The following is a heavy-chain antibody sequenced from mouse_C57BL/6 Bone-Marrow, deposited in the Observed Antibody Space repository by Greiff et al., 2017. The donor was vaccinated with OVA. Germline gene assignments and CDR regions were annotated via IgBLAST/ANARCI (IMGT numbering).Heavy chain of an antibody. J-gene: IGHJ4*01. CDR2: ISNGGGST. CDR1: GFTFSDYY. Sequence: EVQVVESGGGLVQPGGSLKLSCAASGFTFSDYYMYWVRQTPEKRLEWVAYISNGGGSTYYPDTVKGRFTISRDNAKNTLYLQMRRLKSEDTAMYYCARHKDYYGSSYSYYAMDYWGQGTSVTVSS. V-gene: IGHV5-12*01. CDR3: ARHKDYYGSSYSYYAMDY. D-gene: IGHD1-1*01.